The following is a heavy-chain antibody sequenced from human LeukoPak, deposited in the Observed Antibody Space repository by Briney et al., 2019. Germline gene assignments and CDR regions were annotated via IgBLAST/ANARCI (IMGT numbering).Heavy chain of an antibody. CDR3: NRDQPYSYGPVY. CDR1: GFTFGDYA. V-gene: IGHV3-49*03. CDR2: IRSKAYGGTT. J-gene: IGHJ4*02. D-gene: IGHD5-18*01. Sequence: PGGSLRLSCTASGFTFGDYAMSWFRQAPGKGLEWVGFIRSKAYGGTTEYAASVKGRFTISRDDSKSIAYLLFLCLKPEDKAVYYCNRDQPYSYGPVYWGQGTLVTVSS.